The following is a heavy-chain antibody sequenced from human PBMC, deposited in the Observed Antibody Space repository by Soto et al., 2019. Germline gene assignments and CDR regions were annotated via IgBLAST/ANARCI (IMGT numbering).Heavy chain of an antibody. D-gene: IGHD2-15*01. CDR1: GGSLSRGGYY. Sequence: PRSRTCTVSGGSLSRGGYYGSGVRRHPGKGLEWIGYIYYSGGTYYNPSLKSRVTISVDTSKNQFSLRLSSVTAADTAVYYCARVAVVVAAATGFDYWGQGTLVTVSS. V-gene: IGHV4-31*03. CDR3: ARVAVVVAAATGFDY. CDR2: IYYSGGT. J-gene: IGHJ4*02.